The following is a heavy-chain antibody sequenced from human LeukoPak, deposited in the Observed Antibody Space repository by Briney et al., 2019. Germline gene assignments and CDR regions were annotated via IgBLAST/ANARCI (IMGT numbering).Heavy chain of an antibody. V-gene: IGHV3-30-3*01. D-gene: IGHD6-6*01. CDR2: ISYDGSNK. CDR1: GFTFSSYA. CDR3: AKGRHPFSTSWGSFYFDY. J-gene: IGHJ4*02. Sequence: PGGSLRLSCAASGFTFSSYAMHWVRQAPGKGLEWVAVISYDGSNKYYADSVKGRFTVSRDNSKNMLFLQMNSLRPEDTAVYYCAKGRHPFSTSWGSFYFDYWGQGTLVAVSS.